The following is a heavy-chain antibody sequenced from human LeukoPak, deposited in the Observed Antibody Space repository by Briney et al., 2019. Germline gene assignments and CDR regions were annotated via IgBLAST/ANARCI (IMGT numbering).Heavy chain of an antibody. CDR1: GLTFNSYG. CDR3: AKGHSAHGTGFDC. J-gene: IGHJ4*02. D-gene: IGHD1-14*01. Sequence: QPGGSLRLSCAASGLTFNSYGMSWVRQAPGKGLEWVSGISGSGGSTYYADSVKGRFTISRDNSKNKLYLQMNSLRVEDTAVYYCAKGHSAHGTGFDCWGQGTLVAVSS. V-gene: IGHV3-23*01. CDR2: ISGSGGST.